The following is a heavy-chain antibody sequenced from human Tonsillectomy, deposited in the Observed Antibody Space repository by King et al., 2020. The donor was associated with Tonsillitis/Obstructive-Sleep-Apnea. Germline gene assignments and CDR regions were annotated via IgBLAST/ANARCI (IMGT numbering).Heavy chain of an antibody. V-gene: IGHV5-51*03. CDR1: GYSFTSYW. D-gene: IGHD2-2*01. Sequence: VQLVQSGAEVKKPGESLKISCKGSGYSFTSYWIGWVRQMPGKGLEWMGIIYPGDSDTRYSPSFQGQVTISADKSISTAYLQWSSLKASDTAMYYCARRRYCSSTSCYYYYTIDVWGQGTTVTVSS. CDR3: ARRRYCSSTSCYYYYTIDV. CDR2: IYPGDSDT. J-gene: IGHJ6*02.